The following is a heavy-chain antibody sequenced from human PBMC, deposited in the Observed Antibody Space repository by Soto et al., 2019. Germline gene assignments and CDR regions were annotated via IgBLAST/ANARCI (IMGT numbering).Heavy chain of an antibody. D-gene: IGHD3-10*01. Sequence: SETLSLTCTVSGGSISSSSYYWGWIRQPPGKGLEWIGSIYYSGSTYYNPSLKSRVTISVDTSKNQFSLKLSSVTAADTAVYYCYAGESYYFDYWGQGTLVTAPQ. CDR3: YAGESYYFDY. CDR2: IYYSGST. CDR1: GGSISSSSYY. J-gene: IGHJ4*02. V-gene: IGHV4-39*01.